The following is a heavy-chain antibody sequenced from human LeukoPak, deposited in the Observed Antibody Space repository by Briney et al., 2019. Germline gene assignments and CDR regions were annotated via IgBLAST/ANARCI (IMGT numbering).Heavy chain of an antibody. D-gene: IGHD3-3*01. Sequence: SGPTLVNPPQTLTLTCTFSGFSLRTGGVGVGWIRQPPGKALEWLALIYWNDDKRYSPSLKSRLTITKDTSKNQVVLTMTNMDPVDTATYYCAHAKNYDFWSGGEDGMDVWGQGTTVTVSS. CDR3: AHAKNYDFWSGGEDGMDV. J-gene: IGHJ6*02. CDR2: IYWNDDK. V-gene: IGHV2-5*01. CDR1: GFSLRTGGVG.